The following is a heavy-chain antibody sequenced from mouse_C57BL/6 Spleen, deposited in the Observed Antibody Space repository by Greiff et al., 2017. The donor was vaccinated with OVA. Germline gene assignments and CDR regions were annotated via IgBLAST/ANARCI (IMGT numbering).Heavy chain of an antibody. CDR1: GYTFTSYW. CDR3: ARTGLYAMDY. D-gene: IGHD2-13*01. V-gene: IGHV1-69*01. CDR2: IDPSDSYT. J-gene: IGHJ4*01. Sequence: QVHVKQPGAELVMPGASVKLSCKASGYTFTSYWMHWVKQRPGQGLEWIGEIDPSDSYTNYNQKFKGKSTLTVDKSSSTAYMQLSSLTSEDSAVYYCARTGLYAMDYWGQGTSVTVSS.